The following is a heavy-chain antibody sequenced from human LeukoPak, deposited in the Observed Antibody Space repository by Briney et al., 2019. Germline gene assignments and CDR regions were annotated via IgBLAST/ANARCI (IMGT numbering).Heavy chain of an antibody. CDR3: ARLGGVAARPLGYFDF. D-gene: IGHD6-6*01. CDR1: GFTVSSNY. V-gene: IGHV3-66*04. J-gene: IGHJ4*02. CDR2: IYSGGTT. Sequence: GGSLRLSCAASGFTVSSNYMSWVRQAPGKGLECVSVIYSGGTTYSADSVKGRFTISRDTSKNTLYLQMNSLRAEDTAVYYCARLGGVAARPLGYFDFWGQGSLVTVSS.